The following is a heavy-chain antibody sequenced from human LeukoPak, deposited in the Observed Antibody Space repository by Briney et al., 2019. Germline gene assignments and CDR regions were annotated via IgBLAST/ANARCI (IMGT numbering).Heavy chain of an antibody. Sequence: GGSLRLSCAASGLTFSGSPILWDRQASGKGLEWVGRIRSKADNYATAYAASVQGRCTISRDDSKSTAYLQLNSLKTEDTAVYYCTQSNYWGQGALVTVSS. J-gene: IGHJ4*02. CDR1: GLTFSGSP. CDR2: IRSKADNYAT. CDR3: TQSNY. V-gene: IGHV3-73*01.